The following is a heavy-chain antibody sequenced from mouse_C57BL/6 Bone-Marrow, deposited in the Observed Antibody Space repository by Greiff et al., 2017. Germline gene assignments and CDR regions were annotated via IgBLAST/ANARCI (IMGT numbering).Heavy chain of an antibody. CDR1: GYTFTSYD. J-gene: IGHJ1*03. D-gene: IGHD1-1*01. CDR2: IYPRDGST. Sequence: VQLQQSGPELVKPGASVKLSCKASGYTFTSYDINWVKQRPGQGREWIGWIYPRDGSTKYHAQFHGKAPLTVDTSSSTAYMELHSLTSEDSAVYFCARDYGSSYWYFDVWGTGTTVTVSS. V-gene: IGHV1-85*01. CDR3: ARDYGSSYWYFDV.